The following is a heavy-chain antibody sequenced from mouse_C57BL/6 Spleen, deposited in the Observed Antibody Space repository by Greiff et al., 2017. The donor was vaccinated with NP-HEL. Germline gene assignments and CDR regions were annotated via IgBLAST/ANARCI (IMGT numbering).Heavy chain of an antibody. D-gene: IGHD2-4*01. CDR2: IFPGSGST. Sequence: QVQLQQPGAELVKPGASVKMSCKASGYTFTSYWITWVKQRPGQGLEWIGDIFPGSGSTNYNEKFKGKATLTVAPSSSTAYRQLSSLTSEDSAVYYCARGGDYDLVMDYWGQGTSVTVSS. V-gene: IGHV1-55*01. CDR3: ARGGDYDLVMDY. J-gene: IGHJ4*01. CDR1: GYTFTSYW.